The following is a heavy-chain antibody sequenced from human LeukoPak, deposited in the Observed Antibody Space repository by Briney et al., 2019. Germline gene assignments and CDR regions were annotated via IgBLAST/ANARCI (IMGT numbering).Heavy chain of an antibody. CDR1: GFTFSSYS. CDR2: ISSSSSYI. Sequence: GGSLRLSCAASGFTFSSYSMNWVRQAPGKGLEWVSSISSSSSYIYYADSVKGRFTISRDNAKNSLYLQMNGLRAEDTAVYYCARGFRSSSWYVSWFDPWGQGTLVTVSS. V-gene: IGHV3-21*01. J-gene: IGHJ5*02. CDR3: ARGFRSSSWYVSWFDP. D-gene: IGHD6-13*01.